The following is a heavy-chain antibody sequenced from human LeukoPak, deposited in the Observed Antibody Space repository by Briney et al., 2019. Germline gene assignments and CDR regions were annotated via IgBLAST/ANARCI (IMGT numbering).Heavy chain of an antibody. V-gene: IGHV3-7*01. CDR2: INHNGNVN. Sequence: PGMSLRLSCAASGFTFSTYGMNWARQAPGKGLEWVASINHNGNVNYNVDSVKGRFTISRDNAKNSLYLQMNSLRAEDTAVYYCARGSTYYDSSGQVPFDYWGQGTLVTVSS. CDR1: GFTFSTYG. J-gene: IGHJ4*02. CDR3: ARGSTYYDSSGQVPFDY. D-gene: IGHD3-22*01.